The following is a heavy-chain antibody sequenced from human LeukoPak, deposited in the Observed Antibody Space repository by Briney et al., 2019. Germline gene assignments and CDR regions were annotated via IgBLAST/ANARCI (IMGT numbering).Heavy chain of an antibody. Sequence: PGGSLRLSCAASGFTFTTYSMHWVRQVPGKGLEWVAFVSSDGRTKHYTDSVKGRFTVSRDNSKKTLFLQMDSPRPDDTAVYYCAREYTVGGLFGFWGQGALVIVSS. CDR2: VSSDGRTK. CDR1: GFTFTTYS. CDR3: AREYTVGGLFGF. V-gene: IGHV3-30*04. D-gene: IGHD1-26*01. J-gene: IGHJ4*02.